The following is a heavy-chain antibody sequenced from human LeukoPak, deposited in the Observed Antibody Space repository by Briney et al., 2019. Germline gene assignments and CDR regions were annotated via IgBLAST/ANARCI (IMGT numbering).Heavy chain of an antibody. D-gene: IGHD1-26*01. Sequence: GGSLRLSCAASGFTFSTYGIHWVRQAPGKGLEWVALIWNDGSKKYYADSVKGRFTISRDNSNNTVYLQMNSLRAEDTAVYYCARGSGSYYGVLAYWGQGTLVTFSP. V-gene: IGHV3-33*01. CDR2: IWNDGSKK. CDR3: ARGSGSYYGVLAY. J-gene: IGHJ4*02. CDR1: GFTFSTYG.